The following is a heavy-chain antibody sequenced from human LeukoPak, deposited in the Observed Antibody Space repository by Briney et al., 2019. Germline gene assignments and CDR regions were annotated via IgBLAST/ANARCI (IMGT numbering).Heavy chain of an antibody. J-gene: IGHJ4*02. V-gene: IGHV4-59*11. Sequence: PSETLSLTCTVSGGSISSHYWSWIRQPPGKGLEWIGYIYYSGSTNYNPSLKSRVTISVDTSKNQFSLKLSSVTAADTAVYYCARSDSVDGLVTFDYWGQGTLVTVSS. CDR2: IYYSGST. CDR1: GGSISSHY. D-gene: IGHD3/OR15-3a*01. CDR3: ARSDSVDGLVTFDY.